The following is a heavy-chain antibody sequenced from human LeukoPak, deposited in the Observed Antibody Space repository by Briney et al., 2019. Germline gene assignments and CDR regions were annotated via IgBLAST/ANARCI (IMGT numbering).Heavy chain of an antibody. D-gene: IGHD3-10*01. Sequence: PSETLSLTCTVSGGSISSYYWSWIRQPAGKGLEWIGRIYTSGSTNYNPSLKSRVTMSVDTSKNQFSLKLSSVTAADTAVYYCARDLLWFGESYAFDIWGQGTLVTVSS. CDR1: GGSISSYY. CDR2: IYTSGST. V-gene: IGHV4-4*07. J-gene: IGHJ4*02. CDR3: ARDLLWFGESYAFDI.